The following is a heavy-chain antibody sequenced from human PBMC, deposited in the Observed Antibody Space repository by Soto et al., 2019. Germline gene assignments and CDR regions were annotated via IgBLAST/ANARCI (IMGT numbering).Heavy chain of an antibody. V-gene: IGHV1-58*02. CDR2: IVVGSGNR. Sequence: SVKVSWKASGFTCTTSAMQWVRQARGQRLEWIGWIVVGSGNRNYAQKFQERVSIARDMSTSTAYMELSSLRSEDTAVYYCARSGGIVVVTAPYDHWG. D-gene: IGHD2-21*02. J-gene: IGHJ4*01. CDR3: ARSGGIVVVTAPYDH. CDR1: GFTCTTSA.